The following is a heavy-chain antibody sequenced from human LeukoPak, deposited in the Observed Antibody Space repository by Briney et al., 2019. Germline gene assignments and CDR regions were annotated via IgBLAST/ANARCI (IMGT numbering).Heavy chain of an antibody. D-gene: IGHD1-26*01. V-gene: IGHV3-11*01. J-gene: IGHJ6*03. CDR2: ISSSGSTI. Sequence: GGSLRLSCAASGFTFSDYYMSWIRQAPGKGLEWVSYISSSGSTINYADSVKGRFTISRDNAKNSLYLQMNSLRAEDTAVYYCARERRSGSSSYYYYMDVWGKGTTVTVSS. CDR3: ARERRSGSSSYYYYMDV. CDR1: GFTFSDYY.